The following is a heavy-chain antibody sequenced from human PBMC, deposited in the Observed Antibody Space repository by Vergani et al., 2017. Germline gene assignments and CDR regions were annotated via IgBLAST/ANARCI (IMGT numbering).Heavy chain of an antibody. CDR2: ISAYNGNT. CDR3: AREGGGVSGSYYFVTYYFDY. Sequence: QVQLVQSGAEVKTPGASVKVSCKASGYTFTSYGIRWAPQAPGQGLEWMGWISAYNGNTNYAQKLQGRVTMTTATSTSTAYMELRRLRSDDAAVYYCAREGGGVSGSYYFVTYYFDYWGQGTLVTVSS. V-gene: IGHV1-18*04. D-gene: IGHD1-26*01. CDR1: GYTFTSYG. J-gene: IGHJ4*02.